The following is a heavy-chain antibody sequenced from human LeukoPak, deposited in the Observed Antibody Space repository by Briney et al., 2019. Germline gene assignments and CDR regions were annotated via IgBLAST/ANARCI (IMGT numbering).Heavy chain of an antibody. Sequence: SVKVSCKASGGTFSSYTISGVRQAPGQGLEWMGRIIPILGIANYAQKFQGRVTITADKSTSTAYMELSSLRSEDTAVFYCARGHQPPYYGMDVWGQGTTVTVSS. CDR2: IIPILGIA. CDR1: GGTFSSYT. CDR3: ARGHQPPYYGMDV. V-gene: IGHV1-69*02. J-gene: IGHJ6*02.